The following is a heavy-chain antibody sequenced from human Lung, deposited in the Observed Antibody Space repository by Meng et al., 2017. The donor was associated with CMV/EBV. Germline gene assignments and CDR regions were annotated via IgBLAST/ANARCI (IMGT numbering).Heavy chain of an antibody. CDR1: GFTFSSYE. J-gene: IGHJ6*02. Sequence: GGSLRLXCAASGFTFSSYEMNWVRQAPGKGLEWVSYISSSGSTIYYADSVKGRFTISRDNAKNSLYLQMNSLRAEDTAVYYCARVPRSRYYYYGMDVWGQGTTVXVSS. CDR3: ARVPRSRYYYYGMDV. D-gene: IGHD3-10*01. V-gene: IGHV3-48*03. CDR2: ISSSGSTI.